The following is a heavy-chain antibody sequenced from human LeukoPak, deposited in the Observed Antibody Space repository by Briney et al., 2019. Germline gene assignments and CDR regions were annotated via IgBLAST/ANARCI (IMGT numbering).Heavy chain of an antibody. Sequence: GESLKISCKGSGYTFTKYWIGWVRQMPGKGLEWMGIFYPGDSDVRYSPSFQSQVTFSADKSINTAFLQWSSLKASDTAIYYCARYLTGWSADSWGQGSLVTVSS. V-gene: IGHV5-51*01. J-gene: IGHJ4*02. CDR1: GYTFTKYW. CDR3: ARYLTGWSADS. CDR2: FYPGDSDV. D-gene: IGHD6-19*01.